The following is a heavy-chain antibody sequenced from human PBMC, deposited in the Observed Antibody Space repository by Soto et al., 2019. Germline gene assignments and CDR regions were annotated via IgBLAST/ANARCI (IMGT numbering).Heavy chain of an antibody. J-gene: IGHJ4*02. V-gene: IGHV3-48*01. CDR1: GFTFSSYS. Sequence: EVQLVESGGGLVQPGGSLRLSCAASGFTFSSYSMNWVRQAPGKGLEWVSYISSSSSTIYYAYSVKGGFTISRDNAKNSLYLQMNGLRAEDRAVYFCARDLNSGLFDYWGQGALVTVSS. D-gene: IGHD2-15*01. CDR3: ARDLNSGLFDY. CDR2: ISSSSSTI.